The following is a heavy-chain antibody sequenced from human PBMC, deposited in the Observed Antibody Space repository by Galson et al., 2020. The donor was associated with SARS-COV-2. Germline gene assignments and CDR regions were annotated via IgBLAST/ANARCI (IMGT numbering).Heavy chain of an antibody. Sequence: GGSLRLSCAASGFSFSSFNMNWVRQAPGKGLEWVSYIGTSSSTMYYADSVKGRFTISRDNAKNSLFLQMNSLRDEDTAVYYCARGARIAVAGYYHYAMDVWGQGTTVTVSS. D-gene: IGHD6-13*01. CDR3: ARGARIAVAGYYHYAMDV. J-gene: IGHJ6*02. V-gene: IGHV3-48*02. CDR2: IGTSSSTM. CDR1: GFSFSSFN.